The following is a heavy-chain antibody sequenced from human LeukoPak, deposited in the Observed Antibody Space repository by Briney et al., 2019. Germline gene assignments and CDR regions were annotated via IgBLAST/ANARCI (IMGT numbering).Heavy chain of an antibody. CDR3: ATLPRGEQHYYYYCGMDV. CDR1: GGSFSGYY. V-gene: IGHV4-34*01. Sequence: SETLSLTCAVYGGSFSGYYWSWIRQPPGKGLEWIGEINHSGSTNYNPSLKSRVTISVDTSKNQFSLKLSSVTAADTAVYYCATLPRGEQHYYYYCGMDVWGQGTTVTVSS. CDR2: INHSGST. D-gene: IGHD1-26*01. J-gene: IGHJ6*02.